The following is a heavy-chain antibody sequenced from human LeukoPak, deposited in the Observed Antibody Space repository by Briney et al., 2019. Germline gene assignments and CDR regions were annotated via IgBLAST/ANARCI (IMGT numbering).Heavy chain of an antibody. J-gene: IGHJ4*02. V-gene: IGHV1-18*01. CDR2: ISVYNGDT. Sequence: ASVKVSCKASGYTFTSYGISWVRQAPGQGPEWVGWISVYNGDTKYAQNFQGRVTVTTDTSTRTAYMELRSLRSDDTAVYYCARGAPYTNHLRIDYWGQGTLVTVSS. CDR1: GYTFTSYG. CDR3: ARGAPYTNHLRIDY.